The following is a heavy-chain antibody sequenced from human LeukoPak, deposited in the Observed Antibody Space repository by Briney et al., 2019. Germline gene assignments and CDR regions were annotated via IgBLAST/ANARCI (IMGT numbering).Heavy chain of an antibody. V-gene: IGHV1-69*13. CDR3: AIWGGRGSPQWYGPLDY. CDR1: GGTFSRSA. D-gene: IGHD2-8*01. Sequence: SVKVSCKAFGGTFSRSALSWVRQAPGQGLEWMGGIIPVFGSANYAQKFQGRVTITADESTSTAYMELYSLRSEDTALYYCAIWGGRGSPQWYGPLDYWGQGTLVTVSS. CDR2: IIPVFGSA. J-gene: IGHJ4*02.